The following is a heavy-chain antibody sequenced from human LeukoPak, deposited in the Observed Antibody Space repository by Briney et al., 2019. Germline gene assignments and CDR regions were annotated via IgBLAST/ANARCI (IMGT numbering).Heavy chain of an antibody. CDR1: GYTFTSYY. Sequence: ASVTVSCKASGYTFTSYYMHWVRQAPGQGLEWMGIINPSGGSTSYAQKFQGRVTMTRDTSTSTVYMELSSLRSEDTAVYYCARVTGSYYGSGSYYDYWGQGTLVTVSS. CDR3: ARVTGSYYGSGSYYDY. CDR2: INPSGGST. V-gene: IGHV1-46*01. D-gene: IGHD3-10*01. J-gene: IGHJ4*02.